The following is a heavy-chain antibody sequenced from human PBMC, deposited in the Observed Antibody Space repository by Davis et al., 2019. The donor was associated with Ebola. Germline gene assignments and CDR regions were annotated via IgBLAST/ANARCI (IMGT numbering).Heavy chain of an antibody. V-gene: IGHV3-48*03. CDR3: ARDSGEYYDILTGPFDY. Sequence: GESLKISCAASGFTFSSYEMNWVRQAPGKGLEWVSYISSSGSIIYYADSVKGRFTISRDNSKNTLYLQMNSLRAEDTAVYYCARDSGEYYDILTGPFDYWGQGTLVTVSS. CDR2: ISSSGSII. J-gene: IGHJ4*02. D-gene: IGHD3-9*01. CDR1: GFTFSSYE.